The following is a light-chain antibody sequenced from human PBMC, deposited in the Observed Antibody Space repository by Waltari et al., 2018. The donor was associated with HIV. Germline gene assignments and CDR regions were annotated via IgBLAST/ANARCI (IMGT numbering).Light chain of an antibody. CDR3: CAFSGGRLSWL. Sequence: SALTPPASVSRSPGQSITFACTWPGTDVESSDLVACYQHHPGKAPQLIIHDVTKRPSGVSSRFSGSKSGNTASLTISGLQAEDESLYFCCAFSGGRLSWLFGGGTRVTVL. CDR2: DVT. V-gene: IGLV2-23*02. CDR1: GTDVESSDL. J-gene: IGLJ2*01.